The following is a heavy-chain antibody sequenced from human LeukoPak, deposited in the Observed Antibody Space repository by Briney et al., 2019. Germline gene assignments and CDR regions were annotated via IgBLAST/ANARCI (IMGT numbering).Heavy chain of an antibody. CDR3: ARGFDY. V-gene: IGHV1-69*05. Sequence: ASVRVSCKASGGTFSSYAISWVRQAPGQGLEWMGGIIPIFGTANYAQKFQGRVTITTDESTSTAYMELSRLRSDDTAVYYCARGFDYWGQGTLVTVSS. CDR1: GGTFSSYA. J-gene: IGHJ4*02. CDR2: IIPIFGTA.